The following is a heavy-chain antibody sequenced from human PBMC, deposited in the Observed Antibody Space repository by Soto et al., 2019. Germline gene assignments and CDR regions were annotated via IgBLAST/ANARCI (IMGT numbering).Heavy chain of an antibody. V-gene: IGHV1-18*01. J-gene: IGHJ4*02. CDR1: GYTFTRSG. CDR2: ISSNDGDT. CDR3: ARLVSRSTVTPTTNDY. Sequence: ASVKGSCKASGYTFTRSGISWVRQAPGQGPEWMGRISSNDGDTTYAQTFQGRVTITTDTSASTAYMELSSLRSEDTAVYYCARLVSRSTVTPTTNDYWGQGTLVTVSS. D-gene: IGHD4-17*01.